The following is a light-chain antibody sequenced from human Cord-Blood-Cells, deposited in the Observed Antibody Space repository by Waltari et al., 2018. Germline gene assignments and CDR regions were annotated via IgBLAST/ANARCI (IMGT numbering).Light chain of an antibody. J-gene: IGKJ1*01. CDR3: QQYGSSRT. CDR2: GAS. CDR1: QSVSSSY. Sequence: EIGLTQSPGTLSLSPGERATLSCRASQSVSSSYLAWYQQKPGQAPRLLVYGASSRATGIPYRFSGTGSGTDFTITISRLEPEDVAVYYCQQYGSSRTFGQGTKVEIK. V-gene: IGKV3-20*01.